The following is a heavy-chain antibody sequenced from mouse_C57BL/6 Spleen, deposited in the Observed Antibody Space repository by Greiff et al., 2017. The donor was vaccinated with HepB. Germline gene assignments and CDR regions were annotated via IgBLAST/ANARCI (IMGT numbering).Heavy chain of an antibody. V-gene: IGHV5-17*01. Sequence: EVQLVESGGGLVKPGGSLKLSCAASGFTFSDYGMHWVRQAPEKGLEWVAYISSGSSTIYYADTVKGRFTISRDNAKNTLFLQMTSLRSEDTAMYYGARGGYGNYVDYWGQGTRVTVAA. D-gene: IGHD2-1*01. J-gene: IGHJ3*01. CDR3: ARGGYGNYVDY. CDR1: GFTFSDYG. CDR2: ISSGSSTI.